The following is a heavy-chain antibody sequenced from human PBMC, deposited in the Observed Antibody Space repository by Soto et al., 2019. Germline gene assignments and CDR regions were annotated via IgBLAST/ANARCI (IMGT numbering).Heavy chain of an antibody. J-gene: IGHJ3*02. Sequence: HPGGSLRLSCAASGFTFSSYAMSWVRQAPGKGLEWVSAIRGSDESTYYAQSVKGRFTISRDNSKNTLNLQMNSLRAEDTAVYYCAKSRSVEDGFDIWGQGTMVTVSS. CDR3: AKSRSVEDGFDI. CDR1: GFTFSSYA. V-gene: IGHV3-23*01. CDR2: IRGSDEST.